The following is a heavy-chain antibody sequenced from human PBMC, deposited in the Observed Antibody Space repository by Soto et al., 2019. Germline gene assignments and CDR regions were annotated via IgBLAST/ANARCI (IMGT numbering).Heavy chain of an antibody. Sequence: QVQLVQSGADVKKPGASVRVSCKAAGYSFTSYDINWVRQATGQGLEWMGWMNPYSGNRGYAQKFQGRGTMTWITSTSTAYMDLSSRRSEDTAVYYCARGGFYSAYRVDAFESWGQGTMVTVSS. V-gene: IGHV1-8*01. CDR1: GYSFTSYD. J-gene: IGHJ3*02. CDR3: ARGGFYSAYRVDAFES. D-gene: IGHD5-12*01. CDR2: MNPYSGNR.